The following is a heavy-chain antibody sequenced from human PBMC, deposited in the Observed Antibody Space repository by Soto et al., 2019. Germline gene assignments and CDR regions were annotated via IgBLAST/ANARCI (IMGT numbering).Heavy chain of an antibody. D-gene: IGHD3-22*01. Sequence: SETLSLTCTVSGASISSSDYYWGWVRQPPGKGLEWIGSIYYSGSTYYSPSLKSRVTISVDTSKNQFSLKLSSVTAADTAVYYCASRSYHSSGSSDYWGQGTLVTVSS. V-gene: IGHV4-39*01. CDR1: GASISSSDYY. CDR3: ASRSYHSSGSSDY. J-gene: IGHJ4*02. CDR2: IYYSGST.